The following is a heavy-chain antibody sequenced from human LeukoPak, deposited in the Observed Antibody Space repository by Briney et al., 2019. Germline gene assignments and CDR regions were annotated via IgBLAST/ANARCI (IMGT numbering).Heavy chain of an antibody. CDR3: ARRGAIFGPESL. CDR1: GGSLSRYY. J-gene: IGHJ2*01. V-gene: IGHV4-4*09. CDR2: IYTTGST. D-gene: IGHD3-3*01. Sequence: SETLSLTCNVSGGSLSRYYWSWIRQPPGKGLEWIGYIYTTGSTDYKPSLKSRVTISVHTSKHQLSLNLSSVTAAETAVYYCARRGAIFGPESLWGRGTLVTVSS.